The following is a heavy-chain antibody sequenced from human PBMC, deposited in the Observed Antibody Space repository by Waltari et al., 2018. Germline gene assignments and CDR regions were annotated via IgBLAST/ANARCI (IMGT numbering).Heavy chain of an antibody. D-gene: IGHD3-16*01. Sequence: QVQLQQWGAGLLKPSETLSLTCAVYGGSFSGYYWSWIRQPPGKGLEWIGEIKHSGSTNYNPSLKSRVTISVDTSKNQFSLKLSSVTAADTAVYYCARWGWPRRLDYWGQGTLVTVSS. CDR3: ARWGWPRRLDY. CDR1: GGSFSGYY. CDR2: IKHSGST. V-gene: IGHV4-34*01. J-gene: IGHJ4*02.